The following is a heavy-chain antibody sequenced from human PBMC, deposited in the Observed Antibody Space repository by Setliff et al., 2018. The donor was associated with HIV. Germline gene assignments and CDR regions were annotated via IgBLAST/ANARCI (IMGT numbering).Heavy chain of an antibody. Sequence: ASVKVSCKGSGYTFIDYYMHWVQQAPGQSLEWMGWINVGKGDTKYSPEFQGRITLTRDTSANTAYMELSSLRSDDTAVYFCTRGAAAGLDLDYWGQGTLVTVSS. J-gene: IGHJ4*02. V-gene: IGHV1-3*01. CDR2: INVGKGDT. CDR3: TRGAAAGLDLDY. CDR1: GYTFIDYY. D-gene: IGHD6-13*01.